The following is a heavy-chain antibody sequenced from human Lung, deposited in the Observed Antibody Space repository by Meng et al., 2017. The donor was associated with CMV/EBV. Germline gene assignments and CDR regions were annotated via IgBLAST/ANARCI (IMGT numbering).Heavy chain of an antibody. J-gene: IGHJ5*02. V-gene: IGHV4-31*03. CDR1: GGSISSGGYY. Sequence: LEAGPGMVKPSQTRSLHCTFLGGSISSGGYYWSWIRQHPGKGLEWIGYIHSSGSTYYNPSLRSRLTISVDTSKNQFSLKLSSVTAADTAVYYCARASYGSGSPLGESWFDPWGQGTLVTVSS. CDR2: IHSSGST. CDR3: ARASYGSGSPLGESWFDP. D-gene: IGHD3-10*01.